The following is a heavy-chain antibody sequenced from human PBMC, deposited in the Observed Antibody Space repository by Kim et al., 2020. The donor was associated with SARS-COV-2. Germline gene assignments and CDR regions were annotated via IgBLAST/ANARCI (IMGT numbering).Heavy chain of an antibody. V-gene: IGHV4-59*13. D-gene: IGHD2-2*01. Sequence: SETLSLTCTVSGGSISSYYWSWIRQPPGKGLEWIGYIYYSGSTNYNPSLKSRVTISVDTPKNQFSLKLSSVTAADTAVYYCAGGECSSTSCLNDYWGQGTLVTVSS. J-gene: IGHJ4*02. CDR1: GGSISSYY. CDR2: IYYSGST. CDR3: AGGECSSTSCLNDY.